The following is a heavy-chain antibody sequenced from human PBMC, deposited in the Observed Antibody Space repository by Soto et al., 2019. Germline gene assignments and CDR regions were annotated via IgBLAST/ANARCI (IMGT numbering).Heavy chain of an antibody. Sequence: LSLTCSVPGGSISSGAYFWTWIRQHPGKGLEWIGYIYKSGSTYYNPSLKSRLTISVDTSKNQFSLNLTSVTAADTAVYYCARESDYYDSSGSSFDYWGQGTLVTVSS. CDR2: IYKSGST. CDR1: GGSISSGAYF. D-gene: IGHD3-22*01. CDR3: ARESDYYDSSGSSFDY. J-gene: IGHJ4*02. V-gene: IGHV4-31*03.